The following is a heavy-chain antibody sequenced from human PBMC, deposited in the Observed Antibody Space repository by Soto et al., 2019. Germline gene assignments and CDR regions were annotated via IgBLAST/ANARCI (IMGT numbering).Heavy chain of an antibody. D-gene: IGHD3-3*01. CDR3: ASRTYYDFWSGYSPHYYYGMDV. CDR1: GGTFSSYA. CDR2: IIPIFGTA. V-gene: IGHV1-69*13. J-gene: IGHJ6*02. Sequence: SVKVSCKASGGTFSSYAISWVRQAPGQGLEWMGGIIPIFGTANYAQKFQGRVTITADESTSTAYMELSSLRSEDTAVYYCASRTYYDFWSGYSPHYYYGMDVWGQGTTVTVS.